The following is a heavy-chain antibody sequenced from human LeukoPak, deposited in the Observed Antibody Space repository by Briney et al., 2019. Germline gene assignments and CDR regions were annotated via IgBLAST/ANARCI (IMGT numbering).Heavy chain of an antibody. V-gene: IGHV4-59*01. CDR2: IYYSGST. CDR1: GGSISSYY. CDR3: ARVTGYMIEDYFDY. D-gene: IGHD3-22*01. J-gene: IGHJ4*02. Sequence: PSETLSLTCTVSGGSISSYYWSWIRQPPGKGLEWIGCIYYSGSTNYKPALKRRVTISVKTSKNQFSLKLSSVTAADTAIYYCARVTGYMIEDYFDYWGQGTLVTVSS.